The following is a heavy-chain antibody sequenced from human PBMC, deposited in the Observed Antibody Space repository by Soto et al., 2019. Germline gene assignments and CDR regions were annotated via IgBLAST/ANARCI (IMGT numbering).Heavy chain of an antibody. J-gene: IGHJ4*02. D-gene: IGHD2-15*01. CDR3: AREVDYFDY. V-gene: IGHV3-48*03. CDR2: ISSSGSTI. CDR1: GFTFSSYE. Sequence: GGSLRLSCAASGFTFSSYEMNWVRQAPGKGLEWVSYISSSGSTIYYADSVKGRFTISRDNAKNSLYLQMNSLRAEDTAVCYCAREVDYFDYWGQGTLVTVSS.